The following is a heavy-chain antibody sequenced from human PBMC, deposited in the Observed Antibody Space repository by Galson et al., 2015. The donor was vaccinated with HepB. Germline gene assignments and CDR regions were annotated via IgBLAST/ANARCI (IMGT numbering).Heavy chain of an antibody. CDR3: AREQDWAYHY. CDR1: GNTFSSHG. CDR2: IWYDGSKD. D-gene: IGHD2-15*01. Sequence: SLRLSCAASGNTFSSHGMHWVRQAPGKGLEWVALIWYDGSKDYYADSVKGRFAVSRDNFNNILYLQMNSLRAEDTALYYCAREQDWAYHYWGQGALVTVSS. V-gene: IGHV3-33*04. J-gene: IGHJ4*02.